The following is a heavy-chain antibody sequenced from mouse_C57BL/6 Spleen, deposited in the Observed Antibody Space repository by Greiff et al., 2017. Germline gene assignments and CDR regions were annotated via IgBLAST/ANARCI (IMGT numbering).Heavy chain of an antibody. J-gene: IGHJ2*01. CDR3: ARGALDYGSFPHLDY. V-gene: IGHV1-80*01. CDR2: IYPGDGDT. D-gene: IGHD1-1*01. Sequence: QVQLQQSGAELVKPGASVKISCKASGYAFSSYWMNWVKQRPGKGLEWIGQIYPGDGDTKYNGKFKGKATLTADKPSSTAYMQLSSLTSEDSAVYFCARGALDYGSFPHLDYWGQGTTLTVSS. CDR1: GYAFSSYW.